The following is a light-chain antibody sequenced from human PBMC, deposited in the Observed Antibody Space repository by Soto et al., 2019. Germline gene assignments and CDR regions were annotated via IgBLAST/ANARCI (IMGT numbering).Light chain of an antibody. V-gene: IGKV3-11*01. CDR3: QQSYNAPPT. Sequence: EIVMTQSPATLSFSPGERATLSCRASQSVGKYLVWYQQKPGQAPRLLIYDASNRATGIPARFRGSGSGTEFPLTISTLEPEDLATYYCQQSYNAPPTFGQGTKVDI. CDR2: DAS. J-gene: IGKJ1*01. CDR1: QSVGKY.